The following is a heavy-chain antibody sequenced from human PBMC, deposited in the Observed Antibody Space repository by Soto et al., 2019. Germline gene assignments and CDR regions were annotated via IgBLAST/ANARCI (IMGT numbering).Heavy chain of an antibody. CDR3: ARVSYNWNYDYYYYGMDV. Sequence: PSETLSLTCTVSGGSVSSGSYYWSWIRQPPGKGMEWIGYIYYSGSTNYNPSLKSRVTISVDTSKNQFSLKLSSVTAADTAVYYCARVSYNWNYDYYYYGMDVWGQGTTVTVSS. CDR1: GGSVSSGSYY. D-gene: IGHD1-7*01. V-gene: IGHV4-61*01. CDR2: IYYSGST. J-gene: IGHJ6*02.